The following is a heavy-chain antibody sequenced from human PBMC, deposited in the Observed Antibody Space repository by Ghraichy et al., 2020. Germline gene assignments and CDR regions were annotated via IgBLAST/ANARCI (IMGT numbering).Heavy chain of an antibody. CDR3: ARASYYDSSGYLTVYWYFDL. CDR1: GYTFTSYG. CDR2: ISAYNGNT. V-gene: IGHV1-18*01. D-gene: IGHD3-22*01. Sequence: ASVKVSCKASGYTFTSYGISWVRQAPGQGLEWMGWISAYNGNTNYAQKLQGRVTMTTDTSTSTAYMELRSLRSDDTAVYYCARASYYDSSGYLTVYWYFDLWGRGTLVTVSS. J-gene: IGHJ2*01.